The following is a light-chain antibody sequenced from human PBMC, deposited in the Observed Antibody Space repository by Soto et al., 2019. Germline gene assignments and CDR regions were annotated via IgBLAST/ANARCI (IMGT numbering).Light chain of an antibody. J-gene: IGKJ4*01. CDR1: QDIGSA. CDR3: EQFTVLPLT. CDR2: DAS. V-gene: IGKV1-13*02. Sequence: IQLTQSPSSLSASVGDRVTITCRAGQDIGSALAWYQQRPGKAPKLLLYDASNLEAGVPSRFSGSGSGTEFNLTITSLRPEDFATYFFEQFTVLPLTFGGGTKVHIK.